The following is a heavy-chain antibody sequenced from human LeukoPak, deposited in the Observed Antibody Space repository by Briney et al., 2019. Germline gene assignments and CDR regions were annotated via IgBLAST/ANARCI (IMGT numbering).Heavy chain of an antibody. CDR2: INHSGST. Sequence: SETLSLTCAVYGGSFSGYYWSWIRQPPGKGLELIGEINHSGSTNYNPSLKSRVTISVDTSKNQFALKLSSVTAADTAVYYCGRTLAFDIWGQGRMVTVSS. V-gene: IGHV4-34*01. CDR1: GGSFSGYY. J-gene: IGHJ3*02. CDR3: GRTLAFDI.